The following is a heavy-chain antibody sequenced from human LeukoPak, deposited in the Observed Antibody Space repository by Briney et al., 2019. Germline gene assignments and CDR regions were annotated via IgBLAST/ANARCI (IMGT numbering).Heavy chain of an antibody. D-gene: IGHD3-3*01. CDR3: AREAGVEWFEYYFDY. V-gene: IGHV3-64*01. Sequence: PGGSLRLSCAASGFTFSRYAMHWVRQAPGKKLEYISLISRNGGSAYYANSVKGRFTISRDNSKNTLYLQMGSLRAEDMAVYYCAREAGVEWFEYYFDYWGQGTLVTVSS. CDR1: GFTFSRYA. J-gene: IGHJ4*02. CDR2: ISRNGGSA.